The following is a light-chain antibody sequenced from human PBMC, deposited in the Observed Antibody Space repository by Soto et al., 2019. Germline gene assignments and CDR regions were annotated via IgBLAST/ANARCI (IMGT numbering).Light chain of an antibody. V-gene: IGKV3D-15*01. J-gene: IGKJ4*01. CDR3: KQYYSFPLT. CDR1: QSVSSY. CDR2: DAY. Sequence: KVIAQFPVTPSVSPGERATLSCRASQSVSSYLAWYQQKPGQAHRLLIYDAYNRATGIQARFSGSGSGTDFTLTISCLQSEDFATYYCKQYYSFPLTFGGGTKVDIK.